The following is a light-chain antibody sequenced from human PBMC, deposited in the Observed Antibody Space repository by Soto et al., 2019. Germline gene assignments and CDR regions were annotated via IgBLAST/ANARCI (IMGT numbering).Light chain of an antibody. J-gene: IGKJ4*01. Sequence: EIVLTQSPATLSLSPGERATLSCRARQSVSSYLAWYQQKPGQAPRLLIYDASNRATVIPARFSGSGSGTDFTLTISSLEPEDFGVYYCQQRSNWPPLSFGGGTKVDIK. CDR3: QQRSNWPPLS. CDR2: DAS. CDR1: QSVSSY. V-gene: IGKV3-11*01.